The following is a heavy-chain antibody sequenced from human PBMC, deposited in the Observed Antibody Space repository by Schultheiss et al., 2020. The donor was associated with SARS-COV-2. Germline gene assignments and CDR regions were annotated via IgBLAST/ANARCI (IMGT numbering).Heavy chain of an antibody. CDR2: IWYDGSNE. V-gene: IGHV3-33*08. Sequence: GGSLRLSCAASGFNFSSYAMHWVRQAPGKGLEWMAVIWYDGSNEYYADSVKGRFTISRDNSKKTLYLQMNSLRAEDTAVYYCAREHYYDSSGYLDAFDIWGQGTMGTVSS. D-gene: IGHD3-22*01. CDR1: GFNFSSYA. J-gene: IGHJ3*02. CDR3: AREHYYDSSGYLDAFDI.